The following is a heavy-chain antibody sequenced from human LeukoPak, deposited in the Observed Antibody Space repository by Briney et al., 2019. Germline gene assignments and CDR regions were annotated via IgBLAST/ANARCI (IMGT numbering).Heavy chain of an antibody. V-gene: IGHV4-59*08. Sequence: SETLSLTCTVSGGSISSYYWSWIRQPPGKGLEWIGYIYYSGSTNYNPSLKSRVTISVDTSKNQFSLKLSSVTAADTAVYYCARHFDVGATFHFDYWGQGTLVTVSS. CDR1: GGSISSYY. CDR3: ARHFDVGATFHFDY. CDR2: IYYSGST. D-gene: IGHD1-26*01. J-gene: IGHJ4*02.